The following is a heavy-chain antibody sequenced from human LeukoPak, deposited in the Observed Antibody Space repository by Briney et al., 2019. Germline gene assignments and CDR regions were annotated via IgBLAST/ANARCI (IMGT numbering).Heavy chain of an antibody. CDR2: ISSSSSYI. D-gene: IGHD2-2*01. V-gene: IGHV3-21*01. CDR1: GFTFSSYS. CDR3: ARDRSEDIVVVPAAMLGGDY. Sequence: GGSLRLSCAASGFTFSSYSMNWVRQAPGKGLEWVSSISSSSSYIYYADSVKGRFTISRDNAKNSLCLQMNSLRAEDTAVYYCARDRSEDIVVVPAAMLGGDYWGQGTLVTVSS. J-gene: IGHJ4*02.